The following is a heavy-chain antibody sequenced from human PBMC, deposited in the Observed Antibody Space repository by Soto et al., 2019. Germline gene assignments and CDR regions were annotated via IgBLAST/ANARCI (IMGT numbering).Heavy chain of an antibody. D-gene: IGHD2-8*01. CDR3: AKDLLYCTNGLCYDAFDI. Sequence: PGGSLRLSCAASGFTFSSYAMSWVRQAPGKGLEWVSAISGSGGSTYYADSVKGRFTISRDNSKNTLYLQMNSLRAEDTAVYYCAKDLLYCTNGLCYDAFDIWGQGTMVTVSS. CDR1: GFTFSSYA. V-gene: IGHV3-23*01. CDR2: ISGSGGST. J-gene: IGHJ3*02.